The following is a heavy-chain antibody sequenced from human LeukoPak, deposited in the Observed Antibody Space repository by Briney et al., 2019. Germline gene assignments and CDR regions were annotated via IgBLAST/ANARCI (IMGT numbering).Heavy chain of an antibody. CDR3: ARGTAHYDYVWGSYRSGYYFDY. Sequence: SQTLSLTCAVSGGSISSGGYSWSWIRQPPGKGLEWIGDIYHSGSTYYNPSLKSRVTISVDRSKNQFSLKLSSVTAADTAAYYCARGTAHYDYVWGSYRSGYYFDYWGQGTLVTVSS. D-gene: IGHD3-16*02. CDR1: GGSISSGGYS. V-gene: IGHV4-30-2*01. J-gene: IGHJ4*02. CDR2: IYHSGST.